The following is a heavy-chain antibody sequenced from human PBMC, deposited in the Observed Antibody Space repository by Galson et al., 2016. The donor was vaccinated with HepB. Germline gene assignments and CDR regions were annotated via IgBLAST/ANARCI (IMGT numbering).Heavy chain of an antibody. CDR2: INTGNGNT. Sequence: SVKVSCKASGYTFTNYAMHWVRQAPGQRLEWMGWINTGNGNTKYSQKFQGRVSITRDTSASTAYMELSSLKSEDTAMYYCARDVDWTGWSTCFDYWGQGTLVTVSS. J-gene: IGHJ4*02. V-gene: IGHV1-3*04. CDR3: ARDVDWTGWSTCFDY. D-gene: IGHD3/OR15-3a*01. CDR1: GYTFTNYA.